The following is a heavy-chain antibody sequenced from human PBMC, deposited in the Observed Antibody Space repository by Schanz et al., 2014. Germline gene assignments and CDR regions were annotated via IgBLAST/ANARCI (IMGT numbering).Heavy chain of an antibody. CDR3: VKDPDKYNWNDVEGMDV. V-gene: IGHV3-48*01. CDR1: GFTFSNYG. D-gene: IGHD1-1*01. CDR2: ISSSSGTI. Sequence: DVQLLESGGGLVQPGGSLRLSCEASGFTFSNYGMNWVRQAPEKGLEWVSYISSSSGTIYYADSVKGRFTISRDNAKNLLYLQMNGLRAEDTAVYYCVKDPDKYNWNDVEGMDVWGPGTTVTVSS. J-gene: IGHJ6*01.